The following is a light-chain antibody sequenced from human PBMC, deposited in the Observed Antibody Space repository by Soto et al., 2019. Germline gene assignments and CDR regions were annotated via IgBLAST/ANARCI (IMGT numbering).Light chain of an antibody. V-gene: IGKV1-17*01. J-gene: IGKJ1*01. CDR2: AAS. Sequence: DIQMTQSPSSLSASVGDRVTITCRASQGIANDLGWYQQRQGKAPKRLIYAASSLQIGVPSRFSGSGSGTEFTLTISSLQPEDFATYYCLQHNSYPWTFGQGTKVEIK. CDR1: QGIAND. CDR3: LQHNSYPWT.